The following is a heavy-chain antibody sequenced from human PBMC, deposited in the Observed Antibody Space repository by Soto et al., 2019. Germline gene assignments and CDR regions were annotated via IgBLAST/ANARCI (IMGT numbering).Heavy chain of an antibody. CDR3: AKPGFRYDSSGYYSWFDP. Sequence: SLRLSCAASGFTFSSYAMSWVRQAPGKGLEWVSAISGSGGSTYYADSVKGRFTISRDNSKNTLYLQMNSLRAEDTAVYYCAKPGFRYDSSGYYSWFDPWGQGTLVTVSS. V-gene: IGHV3-23*01. CDR2: ISGSGGST. CDR1: GFTFSSYA. D-gene: IGHD3-22*01. J-gene: IGHJ5*02.